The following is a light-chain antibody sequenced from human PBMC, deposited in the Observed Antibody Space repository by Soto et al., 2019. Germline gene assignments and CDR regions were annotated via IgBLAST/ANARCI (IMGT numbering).Light chain of an antibody. CDR1: QSVGIN. CDR3: QQYNNWLWT. V-gene: IGKV3-15*01. CDR2: GAS. Sequence: IMMSQFPVILSVSPGERATLSCRASQSVGINLAWYQQKPGQAPRLLIYGASTRATGIPARFSGSGSGTEFTLTISSLQSEDFAVYYCQQYNNWLWTFGQGTKVDIK. J-gene: IGKJ1*01.